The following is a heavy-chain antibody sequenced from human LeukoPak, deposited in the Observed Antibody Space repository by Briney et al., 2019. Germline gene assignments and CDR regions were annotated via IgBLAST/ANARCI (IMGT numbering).Heavy chain of an antibody. Sequence: GESLKISCKGSGYSFTSYWISWVRQMPGKGLEWMGRIDPSDSYTNYGPSFQGHVTISADKSISTAYLQWSSLKASDTAMYYCARHYHKVAGEFDYWGQGTLVTGSS. CDR1: GYSFTSYW. CDR2: IDPSDSYT. D-gene: IGHD6-19*01. J-gene: IGHJ4*02. V-gene: IGHV5-10-1*01. CDR3: ARHYHKVAGEFDY.